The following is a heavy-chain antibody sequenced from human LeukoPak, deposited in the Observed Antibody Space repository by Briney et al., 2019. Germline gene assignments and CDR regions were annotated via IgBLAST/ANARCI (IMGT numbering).Heavy chain of an antibody. CDR2: IRGKAYGGTT. CDR1: GFTFGDYA. V-gene: IGHV3-49*03. D-gene: IGHD4-17*01. Sequence: GRSLRLSCTASGFTFGDYAMSWFRQAPGKGLEWVGFIRGKAYGGTTEYAASVKGRFTISRDDSKSIAYLQMNSLKTEDTAVYYCTSTASTVTTMGYYFDYWGQGTLVTVSS. J-gene: IGHJ4*02. CDR3: TSTASTVTTMGYYFDY.